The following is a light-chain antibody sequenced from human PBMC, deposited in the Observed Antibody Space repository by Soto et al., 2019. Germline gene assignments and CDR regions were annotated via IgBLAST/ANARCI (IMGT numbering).Light chain of an antibody. CDR3: QQYYIYPQT. V-gene: IGKV1-8*01. CDR2: AAS. CDR1: QGISSY. J-gene: IGKJ1*01. Sequence: AIRMTQSPSSFSASTGDRVTITCRASQGISSYLAWYQQKPGKAPKLLIYAASTLKSGVPSRFSGSGSGTDFTLTICCLQSEDFATYYLQQYYIYPQTFGQGTKVEIK.